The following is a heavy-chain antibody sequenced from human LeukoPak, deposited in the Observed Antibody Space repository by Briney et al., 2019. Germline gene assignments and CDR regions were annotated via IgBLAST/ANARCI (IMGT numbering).Heavy chain of an antibody. J-gene: IGHJ6*03. Sequence: SETLSLTCTVSGGSISRYYWSWIRQPPGKGLEWIGYIYYSGSTNHNPSLESRVTMSVDTSKNQFSLKLSSVTAADTAVYYCATTDSFYYYMDVWGKGTTVTVSS. CDR2: IYYSGST. V-gene: IGHV4-59*12. CDR1: GGSISRYY. CDR3: ATTDSFYYYMDV.